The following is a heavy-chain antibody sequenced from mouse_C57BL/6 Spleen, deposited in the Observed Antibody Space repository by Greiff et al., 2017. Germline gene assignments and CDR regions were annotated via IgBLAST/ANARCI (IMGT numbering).Heavy chain of an antibody. V-gene: IGHV1-55*01. D-gene: IGHD2-3*01. CDR2: IYPGSGST. J-gene: IGHJ2*01. CDR3: ARSRDGFSPPDY. Sequence: QVQLQQPGAELVKPGASVKMSCKASGYTFTSYWITWVKQRPGQGLEWIGDIYPGSGSTNYNEKFKSKATLTVDTSSSTAYMQLSSLTSEDSAVYYCARSRDGFSPPDYWGQGTTLTVSS. CDR1: GYTFTSYW.